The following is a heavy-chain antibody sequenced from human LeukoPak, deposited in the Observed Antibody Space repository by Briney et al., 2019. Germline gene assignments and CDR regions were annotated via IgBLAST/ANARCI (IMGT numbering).Heavy chain of an antibody. V-gene: IGHV3-30*02. CDR2: VRHDDSNN. CDR3: SKDINSYCRGDCSDY. J-gene: IGHJ4*02. CDR1: GFTFSKHG. Sequence: GGSLRLSCAASGFTFSKHGMHWVRQAPGKGLEWVAFVRHDDSNNYYADSVKGRFTISRDNSKNTVDLQMNSLRPEDTAIYYCSKDINSYCRGDCSDYWGQGTLVIVSS. D-gene: IGHD2-15*01.